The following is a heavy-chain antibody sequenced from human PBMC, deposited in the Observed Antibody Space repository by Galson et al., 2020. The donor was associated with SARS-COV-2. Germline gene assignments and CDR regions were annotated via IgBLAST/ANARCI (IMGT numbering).Heavy chain of an antibody. V-gene: IGHV3-33*01. CDR2: IWYDGSNK. J-gene: IGHJ6*02. D-gene: IGHD3-9*01. CDR1: GFTFSSYG. CDR3: ARRLVYYGMDV. Sequence: GESLKISCAASGFTFSSYGMHWVRQAPGKGLEWVAVIWYDGSNKYYADSVKGRFTISRDNSKNTLYLQMNSLRAEDTAVYYCARRLVYYGMDVWGQGTTVTVSS.